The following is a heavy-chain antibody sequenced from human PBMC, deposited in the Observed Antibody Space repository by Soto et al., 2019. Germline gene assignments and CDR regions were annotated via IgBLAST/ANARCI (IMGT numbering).Heavy chain of an antibody. CDR3: ARGGISHWAYFYYMDV. Sequence: SETLSLTCSVSGGSLSDYFWSWIRQPPGMALEWIGEINHLGSINYNPSLKSRVTMSVDTSKNQFSLTLNSVTAADTATYYCARGGISHWAYFYYMDVWDRGTTVTVSS. CDR1: GGSLSDYF. D-gene: IGHD2-21*01. J-gene: IGHJ6*03. CDR2: INHLGSI. V-gene: IGHV4-34*01.